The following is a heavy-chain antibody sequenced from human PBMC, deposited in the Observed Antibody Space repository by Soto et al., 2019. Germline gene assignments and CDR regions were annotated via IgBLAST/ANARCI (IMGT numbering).Heavy chain of an antibody. CDR2: IYPGDSDT. CDR1: GYAFTSYS. V-gene: IGHV5-51*01. CDR3: ARGYCTTTICDPWFDP. Sequence: GESLKISCTGSGYAFTSYSIAWVRQMPGKGLEWMGIIYPGDSDTRYSPSFKGQVTISADKSITTAYLQWSSLKASDTAMYYCARGYCTTTICDPWFDPWGQGTLVTVSS. D-gene: IGHD2-2*01. J-gene: IGHJ5*02.